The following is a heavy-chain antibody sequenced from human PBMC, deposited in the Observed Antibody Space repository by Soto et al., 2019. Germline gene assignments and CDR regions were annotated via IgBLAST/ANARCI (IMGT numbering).Heavy chain of an antibody. D-gene: IGHD2-2*01. CDR3: ARGGACTTTICHNNWFDP. CDR2: ISFDGVDK. J-gene: IGHJ5*02. CDR1: GFTFSNFG. V-gene: IGHV3-33*05. Sequence: HEQLVESGGGVVQPGRSLRLSCVASGFTFSNFGMHWVRQAPGKGLEWVAHISFDGVDKNYPDSVKGRFTISRDNSKNTLYLQMSSLRVEHTAVYYCARGGACTTTICHNNWFDPWGQGSLVTVSS.